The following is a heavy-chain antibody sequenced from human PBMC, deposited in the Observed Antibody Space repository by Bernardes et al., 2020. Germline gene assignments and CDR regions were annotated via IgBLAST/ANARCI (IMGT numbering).Heavy chain of an antibody. J-gene: IGHJ2*01. V-gene: IGHV3-23*01. D-gene: IGHD1-26*01. CDR2: ISGSGGST. Sequence: GGSLRLSCAASGFTFSNYGMSWVRQAPGKGLEWVSAISGSGGSTYHADSVKGRFTISRDNSKHTLYLQMNSLRADDTAVYYCAKHLPGDSGSYYGYWFFDLWGRGTLVTVSS. CDR3: AKHLPGDSGSYYGYWFFDL. CDR1: GFTFSNYG.